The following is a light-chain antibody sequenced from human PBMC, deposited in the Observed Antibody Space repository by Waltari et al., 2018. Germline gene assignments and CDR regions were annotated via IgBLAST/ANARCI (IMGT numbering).Light chain of an antibody. CDR1: QSVSSY. V-gene: IGKV3-11*01. CDR2: AAS. Sequence: EIVLTQSPATLSLSPGERATLSCRASQSVSSYLAWYQQKPGQAPRLLISAASTRATGIPARFSGSGSGTDFTLTISSLEPEDFAVYYCQQRSNWPRTFGQGTKVEIK. J-gene: IGKJ1*01. CDR3: QQRSNWPRT.